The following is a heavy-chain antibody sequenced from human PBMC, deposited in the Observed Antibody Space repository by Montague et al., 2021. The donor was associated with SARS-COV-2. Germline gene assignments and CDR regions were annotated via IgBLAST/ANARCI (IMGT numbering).Heavy chain of an antibody. J-gene: IGHJ4*02. Sequence: SETLSLTCAGARHSGVVELWRRSEGLTSELEPPPVGVCHLLGGKKYKPSLESRVSMSVDKSWNQFSLRLTSVTAADTAIYYCARKGSGRSDLAYWGQGTLVTVS. CDR1: RHSGVVELW. CDR2: CHLLGGK. CDR3: ARKGSGRSDLAY. V-gene: IGHV4-4*02. D-gene: IGHD1-26*01.